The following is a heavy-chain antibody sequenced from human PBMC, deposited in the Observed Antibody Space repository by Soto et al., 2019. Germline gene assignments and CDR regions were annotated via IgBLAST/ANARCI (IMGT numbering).Heavy chain of an antibody. CDR3: ATKGLGYVGYYHYVMDC. Sequence: ASVKVSCKVSGYTLTELSMHWVRQAPGKGLEWMGGFDPEDGETIYAQKFQGRVTMTEDTSTDTAYMELSSLRSEDTAVYYCATKGLGYVGYYHYVMDCWGQGTTVPVSS. CDR1: GYTLTELS. CDR2: FDPEDGET. J-gene: IGHJ6*02. D-gene: IGHD3-16*01. V-gene: IGHV1-24*01.